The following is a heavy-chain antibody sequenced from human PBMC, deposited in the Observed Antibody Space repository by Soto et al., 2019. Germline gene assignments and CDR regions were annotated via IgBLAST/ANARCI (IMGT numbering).Heavy chain of an antibody. CDR1: GGSISSSNW. J-gene: IGHJ4*02. CDR2: IYHSGST. Sequence: SETLSLTYAISGGSISSSNWWRWVRQPPGKREERIGEIYHSGSTHNNTSLKRRVTISVDTSKNRLYMKLSYVTAPDTAEYYCARRSVAATQGVDYWGQGTLVT. CDR3: ARRSVAATQGVDY. V-gene: IGHV4-4*02. D-gene: IGHD2-15*01.